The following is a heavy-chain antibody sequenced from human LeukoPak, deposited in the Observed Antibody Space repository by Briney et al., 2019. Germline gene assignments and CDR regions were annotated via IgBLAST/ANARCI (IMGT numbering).Heavy chain of an antibody. CDR3: AKEAGITRFPSYIDY. CDR2: ICGSARYT. J-gene: IGHJ4*02. V-gene: IGHV3-23*01. D-gene: IGHD3-10*02. CDR1: GFTFSAAW. Sequence: GGSLPLSRAASGFTFSAAWMSWVRQAPRTGLEWVSAICGSARYTYYADSVNGRFTISRDNSKNTLYLEMNSLRAEDTAIYYCAKEAGITRFPSYIDYWGQGTLVTVST.